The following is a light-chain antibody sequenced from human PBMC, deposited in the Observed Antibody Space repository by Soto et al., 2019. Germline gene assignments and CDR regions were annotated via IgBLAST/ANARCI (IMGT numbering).Light chain of an antibody. V-gene: IGKV3-15*01. CDR1: QSVSSK. Sequence: EIVMTQSPATLSVSPGERATLSCRASQSVSSKLAWYQQKPGQAPRLLIYGASTRATGIPARFSGSGSGTEVTLTISSLQSEDFAVYYCQQYNNWSPITFGQGTRLEIK. J-gene: IGKJ5*01. CDR3: QQYNNWSPIT. CDR2: GAS.